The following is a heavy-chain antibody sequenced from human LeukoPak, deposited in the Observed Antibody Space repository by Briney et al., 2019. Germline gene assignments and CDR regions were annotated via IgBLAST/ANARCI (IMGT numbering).Heavy chain of an antibody. Sequence: SETLSLTCSVSGGSISSSSYHWGWIRQSPGKGLEWIGSMYYRGTTYENSSLKSRLALSIDTSNNQFSLKLTSVTAADTAVYFCAREYSRSVVAGSRPDLWGQGLLVTVSS. CDR3: AREYSRSVVAGSRPDL. J-gene: IGHJ4*02. CDR2: MYYRGTT. CDR1: GGSISSSSYH. V-gene: IGHV4-39*02. D-gene: IGHD2-21*01.